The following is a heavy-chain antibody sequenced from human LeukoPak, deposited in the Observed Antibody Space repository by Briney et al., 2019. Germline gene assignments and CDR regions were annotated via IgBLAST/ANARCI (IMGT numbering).Heavy chain of an antibody. J-gene: IGHJ4*02. CDR2: IYYSVST. D-gene: IGHD5-12*01. CDR3: ASSSGSQLFDY. V-gene: IGHV4-59*01. CDR1: GGSISSYY. Sequence: SETLSLTCIVSGGSISSYYWSWIRHPPGKGLEWIGYIYYSVSTNYNPSLKSRVTISVDTSKNQFSLKLSSVTAADTAVYYCASSSGSQLFDYWGQGTLVTVSS.